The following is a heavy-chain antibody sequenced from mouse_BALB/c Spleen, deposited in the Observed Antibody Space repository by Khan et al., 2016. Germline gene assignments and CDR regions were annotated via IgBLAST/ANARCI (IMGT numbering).Heavy chain of an antibody. Sequence: QIQLVQSGPELKKPGETVKISCKASGYTFTNYGMNWVKQAPGKGLKWMGWINTYTGEPTYADDFKGRFAFSLETSASTAYLQINNLKNEDTATYFCARFHYGSSPWFAYWGQGTLVTVSA. CDR2: INTYTGEP. J-gene: IGHJ3*01. D-gene: IGHD1-1*01. V-gene: IGHV9-3-1*01. CDR3: ARFHYGSSPWFAY. CDR1: GYTFTNYG.